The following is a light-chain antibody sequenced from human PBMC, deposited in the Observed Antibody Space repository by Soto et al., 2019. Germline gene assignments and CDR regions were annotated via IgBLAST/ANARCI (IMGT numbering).Light chain of an antibody. CDR3: QHYNSYSEA. CDR2: KAS. V-gene: IGKV1-5*03. J-gene: IGKJ1*01. CDR1: QTISSW. Sequence: DIQMNLSPSTLAGTVGDRVTITYLAIQTISSWLAWYQQKPGKAPKLLIYKASTLQSGVPSRFSGSGSGTEFTLTISSLQPDDFATYYCQHYNSYSEAVGQGTKVDIK.